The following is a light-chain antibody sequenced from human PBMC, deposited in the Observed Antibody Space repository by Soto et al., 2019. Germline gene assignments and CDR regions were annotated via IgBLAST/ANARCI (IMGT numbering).Light chain of an antibody. J-gene: IGKJ1*01. CDR2: GAS. V-gene: IGKV3-20*01. CDR3: QQYGSSAST. Sequence: EIVLTQSPGTLSLSPGERATLSCRASQSVRSSNLAWYQQKPGQAPRLLIYGASSRATGIPHRFSGSGSGTDFTLTISRLEPVDFAVYYCQQYGSSASTFGQGPKVEIK. CDR1: QSVRSSN.